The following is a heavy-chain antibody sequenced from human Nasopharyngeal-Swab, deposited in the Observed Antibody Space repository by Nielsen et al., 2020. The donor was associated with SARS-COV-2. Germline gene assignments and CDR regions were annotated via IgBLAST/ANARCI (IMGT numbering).Heavy chain of an antibody. CDR1: DGSFSGYY. Sequence: SETLSLTCVVYDGSFSGYYWSWIRQSPGRGLEWIGEINHSGSTNYNPSLKSQVTISVGTSKNQFSLRLTSVTAADTAVYYCARGIFATIRRFDPWGQGTLVTVSS. J-gene: IGHJ5*02. CDR2: INHSGST. D-gene: IGHD2-15*01. V-gene: IGHV4-34*01. CDR3: ARGIFATIRRFDP.